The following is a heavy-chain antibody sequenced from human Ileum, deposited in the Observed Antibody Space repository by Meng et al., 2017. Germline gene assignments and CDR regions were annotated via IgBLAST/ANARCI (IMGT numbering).Heavy chain of an antibody. J-gene: IGHJ4*02. CDR3: ATSNDRDVYYLGY. D-gene: IGHD3-22*01. CDR2: IFQSGRT. CDR1: GTW. V-gene: IGHV4-4*02. Sequence: QREQAGPRLVKPSGTLSLTCAVSGTWWSWVRQPPGKGLEWIGEIFQSGRTNYNPSLKSRVTISIDKSKSQISLQLSAVTAADTAVYSCATSNDRDVYYLGYWGQGTLVTVFS.